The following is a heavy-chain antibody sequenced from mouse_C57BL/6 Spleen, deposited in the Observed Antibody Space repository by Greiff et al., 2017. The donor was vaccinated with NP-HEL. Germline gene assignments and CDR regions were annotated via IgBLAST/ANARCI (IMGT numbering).Heavy chain of an antibody. CDR2: IYPGSGNT. CDR1: GYSFTSYY. V-gene: IGHV1-66*01. D-gene: IGHD4-1*01. J-gene: IGHJ1*03. CDR3: ARGWDEWYFDV. Sequence: VQLQQSGPELVKPGASVKISCKASGYSFTSYYIHWVKQRPGQGLEWIGWIYPGSGNTKYNEKFKGKATLKADTSSSTAYMQLSSLTSEDSAVYYCARGWDEWYFDVWGTGTTVTVSS.